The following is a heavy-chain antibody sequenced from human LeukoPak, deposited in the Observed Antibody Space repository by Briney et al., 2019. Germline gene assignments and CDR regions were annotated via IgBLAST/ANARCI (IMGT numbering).Heavy chain of an antibody. V-gene: IGHV1-69*04. Sequence: SVKVSCKASGGTFSSYAISWVRQAPGQGLEWVGRIIPILGIANYAQKFQGRVTITADKSTSTAYMELSSLRYEDTAVYYCARGKAAAGTAIQFDPWGQGTPVTVSS. CDR2: IIPILGIA. D-gene: IGHD6-13*01. CDR3: ARGKAAAGTAIQFDP. CDR1: GGTFSSYA. J-gene: IGHJ5*02.